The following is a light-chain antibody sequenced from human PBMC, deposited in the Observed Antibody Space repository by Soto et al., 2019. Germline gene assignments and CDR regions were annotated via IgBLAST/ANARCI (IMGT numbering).Light chain of an antibody. J-gene: IGKJ1*01. CDR3: QQYNNYFWA. V-gene: IGKV1-5*03. CDR1: QNINTW. Sequence: DIQMTQSPSTVSASVGDRVTITCRASQNINTWLAWYQQKPGKAPKLLILKASSLESRIPSRFSGSGSGTEFTLTISSLQPEDLATYYGQQYNNYFWAFGQGTRVEIK. CDR2: KAS.